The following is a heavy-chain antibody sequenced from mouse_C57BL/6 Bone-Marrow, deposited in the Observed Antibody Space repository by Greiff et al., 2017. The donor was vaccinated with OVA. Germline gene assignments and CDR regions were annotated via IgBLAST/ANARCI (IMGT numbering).Heavy chain of an antibody. V-gene: IGHV1-82*01. CDR1: GYAFSSSW. D-gene: IGHD1-1*01. Sequence: QVQLQQSGPELVKPGASVKISCKASGYAFSSSWMNWVKQRPGKGLEWIGRIYPGDGDTNSNGKFKGKATLTADKSSSTAYMQLSSLTSEDSAVYFCAREGVITTVVAPYYAMDYWGQGTSVTVSS. J-gene: IGHJ4*01. CDR3: AREGVITTVVAPYYAMDY. CDR2: IYPGDGDT.